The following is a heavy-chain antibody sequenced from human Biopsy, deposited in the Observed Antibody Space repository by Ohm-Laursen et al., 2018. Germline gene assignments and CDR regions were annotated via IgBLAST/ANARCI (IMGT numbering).Heavy chain of an antibody. CDR2: IYYSGSA. J-gene: IGHJ3*02. V-gene: IGHV4-61*01. CDR3: AGRPWPNAFDI. CDR1: GGSVSSGSYY. Sequence: SDTLSLTCTVSGGSVSSGSYYWSWIRQPPGKGLEWIGYIYYSGSANYNPSLKSRVTISVDTSRNQFSLKLSPVTAADTAVYYCAGRPWPNAFDIWGQGTMVTVSS. D-gene: IGHD5-12*01.